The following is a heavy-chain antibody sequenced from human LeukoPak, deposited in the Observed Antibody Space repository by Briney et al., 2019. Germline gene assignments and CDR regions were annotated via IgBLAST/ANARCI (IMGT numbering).Heavy chain of an antibody. CDR1: GYTFTGYY. V-gene: IGHV1-2*02. CDR2: INPNSGGT. D-gene: IGHD6-13*01. Sequence: ASVKVSCKASGYTFTGYYMHWVRQAPGQGLEWMGWINPNSGGTNYAQKFQGRVTMTRDTSISTAYMELSSLRSEDTAVYYCARGCYSSSWTTYDYWGQGTLVTVSS. CDR3: ARGCYSSSWTTYDY. J-gene: IGHJ4*02.